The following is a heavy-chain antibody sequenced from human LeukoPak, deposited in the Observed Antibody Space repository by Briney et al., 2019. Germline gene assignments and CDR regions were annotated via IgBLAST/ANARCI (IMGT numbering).Heavy chain of an antibody. CDR2: IYSGGST. CDR1: GFTVSSNY. V-gene: IGHV3-53*01. D-gene: IGHD6-13*01. CDR3: ARGGIPSYYYYMDV. Sequence: GGSLRLSCAASGFTVSSNYMSWVRQAPGKGLEWASVIYSGGSTYYADSVKGRFTISRDNSKNTLYLQMNSLRAEDTAVYYCARGGIPSYYYYMDVWGKGTTVTVSS. J-gene: IGHJ6*03.